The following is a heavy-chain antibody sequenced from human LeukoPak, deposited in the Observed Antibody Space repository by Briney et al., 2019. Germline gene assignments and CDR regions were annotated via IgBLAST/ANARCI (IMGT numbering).Heavy chain of an antibody. J-gene: IGHJ4*02. CDR3: ARGDCASCYPVLGVY. Sequence: GGSLRLSCAASGFTFSSYEMNWVRKAPGKGLEWVSYISSSGSTIYYADSVKGRFTISRDNAKNSLYLQMNSLRAEDTAVYYCARGDCASCYPVLGVYWGQGTLVTVSS. CDR1: GFTFSSYE. D-gene: IGHD2-2*01. CDR2: ISSSGSTI. V-gene: IGHV3-48*03.